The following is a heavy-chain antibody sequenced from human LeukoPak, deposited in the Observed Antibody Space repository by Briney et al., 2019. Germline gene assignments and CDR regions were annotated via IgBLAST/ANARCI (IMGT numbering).Heavy chain of an antibody. CDR2: ISSSSTI. J-gene: IGHJ4*02. Sequence: GGSLRLSCAASGFTFSSYSMNWVRQAPGKGLEWVSYISSSSTIYYADSVKGRFTISRDNAKNSLYLQMNSLRAEDTAVYYCATLGDYSPDSWGQGTLVTVSS. CDR1: GFTFSSYS. CDR3: ATLGDYSPDS. V-gene: IGHV3-48*01. D-gene: IGHD2-21*01.